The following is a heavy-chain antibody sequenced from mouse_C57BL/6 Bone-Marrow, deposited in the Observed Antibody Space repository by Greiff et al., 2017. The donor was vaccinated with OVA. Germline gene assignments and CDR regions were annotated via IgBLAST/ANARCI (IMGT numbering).Heavy chain of an antibody. Sequence: QVQLKQSGAELVRPGASVTLSCKASGYTFTDYEMHWVKQTPVHGLEWIGAIDPETGGTAYNQTFKGKAILTADKSSSTAYMELRSLTSEDSAVYYCTRPSWFAYWGQGTLVTVSA. J-gene: IGHJ3*01. V-gene: IGHV1-15*01. CDR1: GYTFTDYE. CDR3: TRPSWFAY. CDR2: IDPETGGT.